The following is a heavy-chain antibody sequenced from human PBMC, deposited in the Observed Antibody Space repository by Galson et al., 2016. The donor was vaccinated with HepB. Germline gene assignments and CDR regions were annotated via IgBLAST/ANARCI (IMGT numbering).Heavy chain of an antibody. V-gene: IGHV3-53*01. Sequence: SLRLSCAASGFTVSNNYMRWVRQAPGKALEWVSLIYSSGNTHYADSVKGRFTISRDSSKNTVYLQTNSLRVDDTAVYYCARGGGAAAAAWGQGTLVTVSS. J-gene: IGHJ5*02. CDR3: ARGGGAAAAA. D-gene: IGHD6-13*01. CDR1: GFTVSNNY. CDR2: IYSSGNT.